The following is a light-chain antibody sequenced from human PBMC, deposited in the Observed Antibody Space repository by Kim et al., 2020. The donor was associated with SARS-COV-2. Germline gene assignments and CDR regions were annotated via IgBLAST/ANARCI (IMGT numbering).Light chain of an antibody. J-gene: IGLJ3*02. Sequence: LTQPHSVSESPGKTVTISCTRSSGSIARNYVQWYQQRPGSAPTTVIYEDNQRPSGVPDRFSGSLDSSSNSASLTISGLKTEDEADYYCQSYDSSTWV. CDR2: EDN. CDR1: SGSIARNY. V-gene: IGLV6-57*04. CDR3: QSYDSSTWV.